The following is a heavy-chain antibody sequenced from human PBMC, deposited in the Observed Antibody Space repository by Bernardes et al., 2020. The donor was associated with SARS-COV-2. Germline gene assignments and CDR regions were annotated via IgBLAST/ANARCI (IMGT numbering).Heavy chain of an antibody. CDR3: TRDHGLFRRDHDVFDF. Sequence: VESLFLSCAASGFTFRSSSMNWVRQAPGQGLAWVSSISPTSYSVYYADSVKGRFTVSRDNAENSLYLQMKSLRAEDTAVYYCTRDHGLFRRDHDVFDFWGQGTMVTGSS. CDR1: GFTFRSSS. V-gene: IGHV3-21*01. J-gene: IGHJ3*01. CDR2: ISPTSYSV. D-gene: IGHD4-17*01.